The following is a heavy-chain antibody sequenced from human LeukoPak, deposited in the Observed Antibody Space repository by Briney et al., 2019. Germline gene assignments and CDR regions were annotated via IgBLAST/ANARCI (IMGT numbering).Heavy chain of an antibody. Sequence: GGSLRLSCAASGVRFRNSWMSWVRQAPGKGLEWVANIRQDGNEIYYMDSVKGRFTISRDNAKKSLYLQMNPLRAEDTAVYYCATLNWDDGVVSGFDRWGQGILVTVSS. D-gene: IGHD2-2*01. CDR3: ATLNWDDGVVSGFDR. J-gene: IGHJ5*02. CDR2: IRQDGNEI. CDR1: GVRFRNSW. V-gene: IGHV3-7*01.